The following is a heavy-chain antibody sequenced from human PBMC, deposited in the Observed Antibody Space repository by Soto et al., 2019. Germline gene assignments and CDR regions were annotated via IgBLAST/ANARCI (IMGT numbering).Heavy chain of an antibody. Sequence: VASVKVSCKASGGTFSSYAISWVRQAPGQGLEWMGGIIPIFGTANYAQKFQGRVTITADESTSTAYMELSSLRSEDTAVYYCASTPGYYYGMDVWGQGTTVTVSS. V-gene: IGHV1-69*01. CDR1: GGTFSSYA. CDR3: ASTPGYYYGMDV. J-gene: IGHJ6*02. CDR2: IIPIFGTA.